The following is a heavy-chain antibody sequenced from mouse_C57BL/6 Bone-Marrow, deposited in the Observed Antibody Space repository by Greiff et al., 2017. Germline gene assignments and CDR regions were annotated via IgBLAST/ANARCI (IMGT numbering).Heavy chain of an antibody. CDR1: GFTFSSYA. Sequence: EVKLVESGGGLVKPGGSLKLSCAASGFTFSSYAMSWVRQTPEKRLEWVATISDGGSYTYYPDNVKGRFTISRDNAKNNLYLQMSHLKSEDTAMYYCARGLRPLRLRFFAYWGQGTLVNVSA. CDR3: ARGLRPLRLRFFAY. D-gene: IGHD3-2*02. V-gene: IGHV5-4*03. CDR2: ISDGGSYT. J-gene: IGHJ3*01.